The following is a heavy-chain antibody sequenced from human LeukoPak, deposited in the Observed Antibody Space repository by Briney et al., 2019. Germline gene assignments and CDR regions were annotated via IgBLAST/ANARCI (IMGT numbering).Heavy chain of an antibody. CDR3: ARGRYYYDSSGYMAKEYFQH. Sequence: SETLSLTCTVSGGSISSYYWSWIRQPAGKGLEWIGRIYTSGSTNYNPSLKSRVTMSVDTSKNQFSLKLSSVTAADTAVYYCARGRYYYDSSGYMAKEYFQHWGQGTLVTVSS. CDR1: GGSISSYY. J-gene: IGHJ1*01. D-gene: IGHD3-22*01. V-gene: IGHV4-4*07. CDR2: IYTSGST.